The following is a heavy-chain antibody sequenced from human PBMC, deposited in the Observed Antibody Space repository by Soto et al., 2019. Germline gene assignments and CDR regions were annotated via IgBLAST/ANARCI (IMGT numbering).Heavy chain of an antibody. J-gene: IGHJ5*02. Sequence: ASVKVSCKASGYTFTGYFMHWVRQAPGEGLEWMGWINPNSGATKYAPKFQGRVTMTRDTSNRIAYLELSRLTSDYTAIYYCARGGRTTLAPLPWGQGTQVTVSS. V-gene: IGHV1-2*02. D-gene: IGHD1-1*01. CDR1: GYTFTGYF. CDR3: ARGGRTTLAPLP. CDR2: INPNSGAT.